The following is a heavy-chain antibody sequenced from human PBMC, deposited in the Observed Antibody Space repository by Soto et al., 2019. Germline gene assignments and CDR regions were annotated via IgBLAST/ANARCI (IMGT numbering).Heavy chain of an antibody. CDR3: ARHKSGYYDILTGYSGFDY. V-gene: IGHV4-59*08. D-gene: IGHD3-9*01. CDR2: IYYSGST. Sequence: SETLSLTCTVSGGSISSYYWSWIRQPPGKGLEWIGYIYYSGSTNYNPSLKSRVTISVDTSKNQFSLKLSSVTAAGTAVYYCARHKSGYYDILTGYSGFDYWGQGTLVTVSS. J-gene: IGHJ4*02. CDR1: GGSISSYY.